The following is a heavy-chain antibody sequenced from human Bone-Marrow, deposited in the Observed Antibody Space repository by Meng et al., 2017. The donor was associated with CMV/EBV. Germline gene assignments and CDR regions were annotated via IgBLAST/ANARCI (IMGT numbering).Heavy chain of an antibody. CDR2: INPNSGGT. J-gene: IGHJ5*02. CDR3: AREKYDFWSGSEGIDP. CDR1: GSTFTGYY. Sequence: GSTFTGYYMHWVRQAPGQGLEWMGWINPNSGGTNYAQKFQGRVTMTRDTSISTAYMELSRLRSDDTAVYYCAREKYDFWSGSEGIDPWGQGTLVTVSS. D-gene: IGHD3-3*01. V-gene: IGHV1-2*02.